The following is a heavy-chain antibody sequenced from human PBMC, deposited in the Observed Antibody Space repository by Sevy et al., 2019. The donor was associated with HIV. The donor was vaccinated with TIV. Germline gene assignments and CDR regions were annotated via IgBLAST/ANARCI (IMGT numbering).Heavy chain of an antibody. CDR3: ARSKRITMVRGAPDAFDI. CDR1: GYTFTGYY. CDR2: MNPNSGGT. D-gene: IGHD3-10*01. Sequence: ASVKVSCKASGYTFTGYYMHWVRQAPGQGLEWMGWMNPNSGGTNYAQKFQGRVTMTRDTSISTAYMELSRLRSDDTAVYYCARSKRITMVRGAPDAFDIWGQGTMVTVSS. J-gene: IGHJ3*02. V-gene: IGHV1-2*02.